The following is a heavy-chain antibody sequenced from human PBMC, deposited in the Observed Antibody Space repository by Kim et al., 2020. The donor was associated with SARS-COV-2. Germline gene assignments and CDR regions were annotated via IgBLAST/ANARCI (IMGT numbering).Heavy chain of an antibody. CDR2: IYYTGST. Sequence: SETLSLTCTVSSDSISSSGGYYWSWIRQYPGKGLEWIGYIYYTGSTYYNPSLKSRVAISVDTSRNQFYLKLSSVSDADTAVYFCARYTISSRGGWLNPWGQGTLVTVSS. D-gene: IGHD3-3*02. CDR1: SDSISSSGGYY. CDR3: ARYTISSRGGWLNP. J-gene: IGHJ5*02. V-gene: IGHV4-31*03.